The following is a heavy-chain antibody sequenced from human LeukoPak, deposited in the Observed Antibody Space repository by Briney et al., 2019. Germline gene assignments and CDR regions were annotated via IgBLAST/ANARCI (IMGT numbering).Heavy chain of an antibody. CDR1: GFTFSSYS. J-gene: IGHJ5*02. D-gene: IGHD3-22*01. CDR2: ISSSSSYI. V-gene: IGHV3-21*01. Sequence: GGSLGLSCAASGFTFSSYSMNWVRQAPGKGLEWVSSISSSSSYIYYADSVKGRFTISRDNAKNSLYLQMNSLRAEDTAVYYCARDQYYYDSSGYYPWGQGTLVTVSS. CDR3: ARDQYYYDSSGYYP.